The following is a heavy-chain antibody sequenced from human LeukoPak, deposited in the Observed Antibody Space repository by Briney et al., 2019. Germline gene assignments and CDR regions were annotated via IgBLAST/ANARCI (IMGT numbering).Heavy chain of an antibody. V-gene: IGHV3-23*01. Sequence: GGSLRLSCAGSGFPFSSYTINWVRQGPGKGMEWASTISHIGATYYADSVKGRFTISRDNSKNTVFLQMNSLRAEDTALYFCARRSHASPAGYSPFFDSWGQGTLVTVSS. J-gene: IGHJ4*02. CDR2: ISHIGAT. D-gene: IGHD6-13*01. CDR1: GFPFSSYT. CDR3: ARRSHASPAGYSPFFDS.